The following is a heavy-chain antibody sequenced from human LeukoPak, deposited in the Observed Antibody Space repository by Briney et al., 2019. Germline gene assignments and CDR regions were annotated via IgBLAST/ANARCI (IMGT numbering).Heavy chain of an antibody. V-gene: IGHV1-18*01. Sequence: ASVKVSCKASGYTFTSYGISWVRHGPGQGLEWMGWISAYNGNTNYAQKLQGRVTMTTDTSTSTAYMELRSLRSDDTAVYYCARDMSYDILTGGVFDYWGQGTLVTVSS. CDR1: GYTFTSYG. D-gene: IGHD3-9*01. CDR3: ARDMSYDILTGGVFDY. J-gene: IGHJ4*02. CDR2: ISAYNGNT.